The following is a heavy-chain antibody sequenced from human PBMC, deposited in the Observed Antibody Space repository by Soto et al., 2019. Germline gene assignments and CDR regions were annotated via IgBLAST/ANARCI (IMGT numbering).Heavy chain of an antibody. J-gene: IGHJ5*02. Sequence: QLQLQESGPGLVKPSETLSLTCTVSGGSISSSSYYWGWIRQPPGKGLEWIGSIYYSGSTYYNPSLQRRVTISVDTSKNQFSLKLSSVTAADTAVYYCARTRAVWFDPWGQGTLVTVSS. CDR2: IYYSGST. V-gene: IGHV4-39*01. CDR1: GGSISSSSYY. D-gene: IGHD6-19*01. CDR3: ARTRAVWFDP.